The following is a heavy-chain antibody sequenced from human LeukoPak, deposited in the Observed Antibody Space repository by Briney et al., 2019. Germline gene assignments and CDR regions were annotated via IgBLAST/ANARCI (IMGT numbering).Heavy chain of an antibody. Sequence: PGGSLRLSCAVSGFTFSSYGMSWVRHAPGKWLEWVSAISGSGGSTYYADSVKGRFTISRDNSKNTLYLQMNSLRAEDTAVYYCAKDGAATSGYYYYMDVWGKGTTVTISS. J-gene: IGHJ6*03. CDR1: GFTFSSYG. CDR3: AKDGAATSGYYYYMDV. V-gene: IGHV3-23*01. CDR2: ISGSGGST. D-gene: IGHD3-16*01.